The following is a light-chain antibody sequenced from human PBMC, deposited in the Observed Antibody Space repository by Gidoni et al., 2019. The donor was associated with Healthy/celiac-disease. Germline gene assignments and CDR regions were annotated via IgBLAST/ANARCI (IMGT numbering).Light chain of an antibody. CDR3: SSYTSSGWDVV. J-gene: IGLJ2*01. CDR2: DVS. Sequence: QSALTQPASVSGSPGQSITISCTGTSSDVGGYNYVSWYQQHPGKAPKLMIYDVSNRPSGVSNRFSGSKSGNTASLTISGLQAEDEADYYCSSYTSSGWDVVFGGGTKLTVL. V-gene: IGLV2-14*01. CDR1: SSDVGGYNY.